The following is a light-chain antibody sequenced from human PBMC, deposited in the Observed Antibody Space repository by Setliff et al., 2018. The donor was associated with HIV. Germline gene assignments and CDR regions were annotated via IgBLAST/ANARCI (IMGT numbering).Light chain of an antibody. Sequence: ALTQPASVSGSPGQSITISCTGTSSDVGGYNYVSWYQQHPGKAPKLMIYDVSNRPSGVSNRFSGSKSGNTASLTISGLQAEDEADYYCSSYTSSSTGVFGTGTRSPS. J-gene: IGLJ1*01. V-gene: IGLV2-14*03. CDR1: SSDVGGYNY. CDR3: SSYTSSSTGV. CDR2: DVS.